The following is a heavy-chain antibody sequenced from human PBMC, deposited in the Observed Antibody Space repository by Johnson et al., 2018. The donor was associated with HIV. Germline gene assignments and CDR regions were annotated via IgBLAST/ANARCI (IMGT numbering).Heavy chain of an antibody. J-gene: IGHJ3*02. Sequence: VQLVESGGGLVQPGRSLRLSCAASGFTFSSYAMSWVHQAPGKGLEWVSAISGSGGSTYYADSVKGRFTISRDNSKKTLYLQMNSLEAGDTAVYYCTRGTSPGACHIWGQGTMVTVSS. CDR1: GFTFSSYA. CDR2: ISGSGGST. V-gene: IGHV3-23*04. CDR3: TRGTSPGACHI. D-gene: IGHD2-2*01.